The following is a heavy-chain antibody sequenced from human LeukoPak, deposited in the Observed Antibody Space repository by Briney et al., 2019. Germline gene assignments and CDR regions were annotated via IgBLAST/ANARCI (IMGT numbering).Heavy chain of an antibody. CDR2: ISAPGGNT. J-gene: IGHJ3*02. Sequence: DPGGSLRLSCAASGFTFSSYALSWVRQPPGKGLEWVSTISAPGGNTYYADSVTSRFTISRDSSKSTLYLQMNSLRAEDTAVYYCAKGGGYSRNAFDIWGQGTMVTVSS. CDR3: AKGGGYSRNAFDI. D-gene: IGHD2-15*01. V-gene: IGHV3-23*01. CDR1: GFTFSSYA.